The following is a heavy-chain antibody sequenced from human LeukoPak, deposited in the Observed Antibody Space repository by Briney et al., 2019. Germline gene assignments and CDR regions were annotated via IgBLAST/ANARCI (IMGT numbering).Heavy chain of an antibody. D-gene: IGHD2-15*01. CDR3: ARDGVVVVAAEMGFDP. J-gene: IGHJ5*02. CDR1: GYTFTRYG. CDR2: ISAYNGNT. V-gene: IGHV1-18*01. Sequence: ASVKVSCKASGYTFTRYGISWVRQAPGQGLEWMGWISAYNGNTNYAQKLQGRVTMTTDTSTSTAYMELRSLRSDDTAVYYCARDGVVVVAAEMGFDPWGQGTLVTVSS.